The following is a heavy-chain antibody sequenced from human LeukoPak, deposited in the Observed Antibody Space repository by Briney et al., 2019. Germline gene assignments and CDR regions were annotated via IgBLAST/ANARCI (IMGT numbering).Heavy chain of an antibody. V-gene: IGHV3-33*01. CDR2: IWYYGSNQ. D-gene: IGHD3-16*01. CDR3: ARDIIMYTESDAFDI. Sequence: GGSLRLSCAESGFAFSSYGMHSVRQAPGKGLERVAVIWYYGSNQYYADSVKGRFTIPKENPKNTLYLQMNSLRAEDTAVYYCARDIIMYTESDAFDIWGQGTMVTVSS. CDR1: GFAFSSYG. J-gene: IGHJ3*02.